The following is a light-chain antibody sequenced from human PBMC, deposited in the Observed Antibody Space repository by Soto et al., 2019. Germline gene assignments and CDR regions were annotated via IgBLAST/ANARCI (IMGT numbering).Light chain of an antibody. CDR1: QSSNKS. J-gene: IGKJ2*01. Sequence: DIEMTQSPPTLSTSLLERVTITCRASQSSNKSLSWCQQKPAKAPELLIYDASCLASGVPSKFSASGSWTEFTLIISSLQPDDFATDYCYQYYTSPCAFGQGTKMDIK. V-gene: IGKV1-5*01. CDR2: DAS. CDR3: YQYYTSPCA.